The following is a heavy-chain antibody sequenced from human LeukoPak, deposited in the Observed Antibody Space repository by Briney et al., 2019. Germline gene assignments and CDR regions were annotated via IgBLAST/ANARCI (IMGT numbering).Heavy chain of an antibody. CDR3: ARAGYGSGSYGFSWFDP. Sequence: PGGSLRLSCAASGFTFDDYAMHWVRQVPGKGLEWVSLINWDGGSTYYADSVKGRFTISRDNAKNSLYLQMNSLRAEDTAVYYCARAGYGSGSYGFSWFDPWGQGTLVTVSS. CDR1: GFTFDDYA. J-gene: IGHJ5*02. D-gene: IGHD3-10*01. V-gene: IGHV3-43D*03. CDR2: INWDGGST.